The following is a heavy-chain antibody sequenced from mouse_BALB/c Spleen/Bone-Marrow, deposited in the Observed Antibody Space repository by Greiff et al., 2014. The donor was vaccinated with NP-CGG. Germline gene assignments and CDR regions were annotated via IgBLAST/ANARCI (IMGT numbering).Heavy chain of an antibody. V-gene: IGHV1-80*01. CDR1: GYAFSGYW. CDR3: ARGGISVDY. Sequence: VQLQESGAELVRPGSSVKISCKASGYAFSGYWMNWVQQRPGQGLEWIGQIYPGDGDTDYNGKFKGKATLTADKSSSTAYMQLSSLTSEDSAVYFCARGGISVDYWGQGTTLTVSS. J-gene: IGHJ2*01. CDR2: IYPGDGDT.